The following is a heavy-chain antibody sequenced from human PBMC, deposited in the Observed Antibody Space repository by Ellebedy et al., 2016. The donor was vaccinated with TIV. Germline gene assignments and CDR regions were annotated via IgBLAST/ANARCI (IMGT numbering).Heavy chain of an antibody. V-gene: IGHV4-34*01. J-gene: IGHJ6*03. CDR2: INHSGST. CDR3: ARRLTSFYYLDI. CDR1: GGSFSGYY. Sequence: SETLSLTXAVSGGSFSGYYWSWIRQSPGKGLEWIGDINHSGSTSHNPSLKSRVTMSADIFKSPVSLKLSSVTAADTAVYYCARRLTSFYYLDIWGNGTAVTVSS. D-gene: IGHD1-26*01.